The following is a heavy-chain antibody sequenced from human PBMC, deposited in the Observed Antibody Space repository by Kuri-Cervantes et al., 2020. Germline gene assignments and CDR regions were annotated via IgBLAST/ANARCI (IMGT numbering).Heavy chain of an antibody. CDR3: AKDIGAAAGTGFGY. J-gene: IGHJ4*02. Sequence: GGSLRLSCAASGVTFSDYYMSWIRQAPGKGLEWVSYISSRGSPIYYADSVKGRFTISRDNAKNSLYLQMNSLRAEDTALYYCAKDIGAAAGTGFGYWGQGTLVTGSS. CDR2: ISSRGSPI. D-gene: IGHD6-13*01. V-gene: IGHV3-11*01. CDR1: GVTFSDYY.